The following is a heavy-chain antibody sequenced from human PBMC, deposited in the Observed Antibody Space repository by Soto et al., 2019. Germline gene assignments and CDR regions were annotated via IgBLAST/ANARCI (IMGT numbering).Heavy chain of an antibody. CDR3: ARGGPYYDILTGYYRNWFDP. D-gene: IGHD3-9*01. CDR2: INHSGST. Sequence: SETLSLTCAVYGGSFSGYYWSWIRQPPGKGLEWIGEINHSGSTNYNPSLKSRVTISVDTSKNQFSLKLSSVTAADTAVYYCARGGPYYDILTGYYRNWFDPWGQGTLVTVSS. CDR1: GGSFSGYY. V-gene: IGHV4-34*01. J-gene: IGHJ5*02.